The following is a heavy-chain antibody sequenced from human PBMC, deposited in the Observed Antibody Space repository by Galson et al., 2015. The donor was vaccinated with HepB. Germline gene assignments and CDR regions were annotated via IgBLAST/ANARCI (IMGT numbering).Heavy chain of an antibody. V-gene: IGHV3-23*01. CDR3: AKNVDYSKWRLFFDH. J-gene: IGHJ4*02. D-gene: IGHD4-11*01. CDR2: ISGSGGTT. Sequence: SLRLSCAASGVTFSNYAMSWVRQAPGKGLEWVSGISGSGGTTHSVDSVKGRFTISRDNSRNTLYLQMNSLRAEDTAVYYCAKNVDYSKWRLFFDHWGQGTLVTGSS. CDR1: GVTFSNYA.